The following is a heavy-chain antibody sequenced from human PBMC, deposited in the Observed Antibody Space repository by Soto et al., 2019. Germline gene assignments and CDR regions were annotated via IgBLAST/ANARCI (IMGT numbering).Heavy chain of an antibody. CDR2: VIGSGVNV. V-gene: IGHV3-23*01. J-gene: IGHJ4*02. Sequence: RRLSCTASGFTFSNYAINWVRLAPGKRLEWVSSVIGSGVNVFYADSVKGRFTISRDNSKNTVYLEMNSLRADDTAEYFCAKGSAFECKGAICYPFDHWGRGILLTVSS. CDR3: AKGSAFECKGAICYPFDH. D-gene: IGHD3-10*01. CDR1: GFTFSNYA.